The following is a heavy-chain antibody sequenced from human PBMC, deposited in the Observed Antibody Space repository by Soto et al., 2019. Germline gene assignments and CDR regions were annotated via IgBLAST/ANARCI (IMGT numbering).Heavy chain of an antibody. CDR3: ARESGVATDTLDYYSFYMDV. J-gene: IGHJ6*03. CDR2: INPNGGVT. Sequence: QVQLVQSGAEVRKPGASVTVSCRSSGDSFNDYYIHWVRQAPGQGFEWMGWINPNGGVTKYAQKFHGWVSMTRDTCIRTVSMQLSRLRSDDTAVYYCARESGVATDTLDYYSFYMDVWGTGTTVTVSS. D-gene: IGHD5-12*01. CDR1: GDSFNDYY. V-gene: IGHV1-2*04.